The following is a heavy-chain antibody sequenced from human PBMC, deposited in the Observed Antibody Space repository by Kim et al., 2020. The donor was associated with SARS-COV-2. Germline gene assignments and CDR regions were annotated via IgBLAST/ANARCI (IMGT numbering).Heavy chain of an antibody. CDR1: GYTFTSYY. CDR3: AREKGLYCSGGSCYLGY. V-gene: IGHV1-46*01. D-gene: IGHD2-15*01. CDR2: INPSGGST. Sequence: ASVKVSCKASGYTFTSYYMHWVRQAPGQGLEWMGIINPSGGSTSYAQKFQGRVTMTRDTSTRTVYMELSSLRSEDTAVYYCAREKGLYCSGGSCYLGYWGQGTLVTVSS. J-gene: IGHJ4*02.